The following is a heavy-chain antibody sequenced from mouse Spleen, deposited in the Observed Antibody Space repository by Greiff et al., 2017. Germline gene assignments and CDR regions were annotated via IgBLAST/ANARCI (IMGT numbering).Heavy chain of an antibody. D-gene: IGHD2-1*01. Sequence: QVQLQQPGAELVKPGASVKMSCKASGYTFTSYWITWVKQRPGQGLEWIGDIYPGSGSTNYNEKFKSKATLTVDTSSSTAYMQLSSLTSEDSAVYYCARGDYGNHYYAMDYWGQGTSVTVSS. V-gene: IGHV1-55*01. CDR3: ARGDYGNHYYAMDY. J-gene: IGHJ4*01. CDR1: GYTFTSYW. CDR2: IYPGSGST.